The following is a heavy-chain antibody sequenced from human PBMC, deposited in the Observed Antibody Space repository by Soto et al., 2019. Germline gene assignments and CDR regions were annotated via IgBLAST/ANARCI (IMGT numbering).Heavy chain of an antibody. Sequence: ESGGGVVQPGRSLRLSCAASGFTFSSYAMHWVRQAPGKGLEWVAVISYDGSNKYYADSVKGRFTISRDNSKNTLYLQMNSLRAEDTAVYYCERGDVVTTGPLDYWGQGTLVTVSS. J-gene: IGHJ4*02. D-gene: IGHD2-15*01. V-gene: IGHV3-30-3*01. CDR1: GFTFSSYA. CDR3: ERGDVVTTGPLDY. CDR2: ISYDGSNK.